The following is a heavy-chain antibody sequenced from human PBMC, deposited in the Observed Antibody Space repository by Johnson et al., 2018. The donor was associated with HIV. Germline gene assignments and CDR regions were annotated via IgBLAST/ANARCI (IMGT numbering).Heavy chain of an antibody. J-gene: IGHJ3*02. CDR2: IKQDGSEK. CDR3: ASSQGSGDGAFDI. V-gene: IGHV3-7*05. CDR1: GFTFSSYW. Sequence: VQLVESGGGVVQPGGSLRLSCAASGFTFSSYWMRWVRQAPGKGLEWVANIKQDGSEKYFVDSVKGRFTISRDNAKNSLYLQMNSIRVEDTAVYYCASSQGSGDGAFDICGQGTMVTVSS. D-gene: IGHD2-21*01.